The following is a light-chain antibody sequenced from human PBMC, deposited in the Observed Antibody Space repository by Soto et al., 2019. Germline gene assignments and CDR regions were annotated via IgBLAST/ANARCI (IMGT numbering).Light chain of an antibody. CDR2: DVS. Sequence: SALTQPASVSGSPGQSITISCTGTSSDVGGYNYVSWYQHHPGKAPKLMIYDVSNRPSGVSNRFSGSKSGNTASLTISGLQAEDEADYYCNSYTSTSTSCVFGTGTKVTVL. CDR3: NSYTSTSTSCV. V-gene: IGLV2-14*03. CDR1: SSDVGGYNY. J-gene: IGLJ1*01.